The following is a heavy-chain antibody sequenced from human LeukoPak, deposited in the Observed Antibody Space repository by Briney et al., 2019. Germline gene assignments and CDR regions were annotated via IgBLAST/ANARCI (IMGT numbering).Heavy chain of an antibody. CDR1: GYSFTSYW. D-gene: IGHD6-19*01. CDR3: ARSATYSSGWYQTGY. V-gene: IGHV5-51*01. CDR2: IYPGDSDT. Sequence: GESLKISCKGSGYSFTSYWIGWVRQMPGKGLEWMGIIYPGDSDTRYSPSFQGHVTISADKSISTAYLQWSSLKASDTAMYYCARSATYSSGWYQTGYWGQGTLVTVSS. J-gene: IGHJ4*02.